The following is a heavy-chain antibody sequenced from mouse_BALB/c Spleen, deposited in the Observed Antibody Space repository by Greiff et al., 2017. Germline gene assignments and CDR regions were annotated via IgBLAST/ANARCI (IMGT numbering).Heavy chain of an antibody. CDR1: GFTFSSFG. CDR2: ISSGSSTI. J-gene: IGHJ4*01. CDR3: ARFYDGFPYAMDY. Sequence: EVKLVESGGGLVQPGGSRKLSCAASGFTFSSFGMHWVRQAPEKGLEWVAYISSGSSTIYYADTVKGRFTISRDNPKNTLFLQMTSLRSEDTAMYYCARFYDGFPYAMDYWGQGTSVTVSS. D-gene: IGHD2-3*01. V-gene: IGHV5-17*02.